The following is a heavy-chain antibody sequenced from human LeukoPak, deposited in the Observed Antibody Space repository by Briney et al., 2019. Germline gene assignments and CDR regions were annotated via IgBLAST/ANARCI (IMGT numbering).Heavy chain of an antibody. CDR3: AKDRDSSGYYYAFDI. CDR2: ISGSGGST. Sequence: GGPLRLSCAASGFTFSSYAMSWVRQAPGKGLEWVSAISGSGGSTYYADSVKGRFTISRDNSKNTLYLQMNSLRAEDTAVYYCAKDRDSSGYYYAFDIWGQGTMVTVSS. D-gene: IGHD3-22*01. J-gene: IGHJ3*02. V-gene: IGHV3-23*01. CDR1: GFTFSSYA.